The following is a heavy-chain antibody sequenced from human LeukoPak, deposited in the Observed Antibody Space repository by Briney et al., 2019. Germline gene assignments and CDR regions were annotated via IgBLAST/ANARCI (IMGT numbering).Heavy chain of an antibody. CDR3: AKLPHSIYEKYFQH. Sequence: SGGSLRLSCAASGFTFSSYAMSWVRQAPGKGLEWVSAISGGGGSTYYADSVKGRFTISRDNSKNTLYLQMNSLRAEDTAVYYCAKLPHSIYEKYFQHWGQGTLVTVSS. J-gene: IGHJ1*01. D-gene: IGHD5/OR15-5a*01. CDR2: ISGGGGST. V-gene: IGHV3-23*01. CDR1: GFTFSSYA.